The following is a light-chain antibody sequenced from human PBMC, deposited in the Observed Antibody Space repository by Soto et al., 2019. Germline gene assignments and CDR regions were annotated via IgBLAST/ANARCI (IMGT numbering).Light chain of an antibody. Sequence: EIVLTQSPGILSLSPGERATLSCRASQSVSNNYLAWYQQKPGQAPRLLIYGASSRATGIPDRFSGSGSGTDFTLTISRLEPEDFAVYYCQQYGGSPLTFGGGTKVEIK. CDR1: QSVSNNY. V-gene: IGKV3-20*01. J-gene: IGKJ4*01. CDR3: QQYGGSPLT. CDR2: GAS.